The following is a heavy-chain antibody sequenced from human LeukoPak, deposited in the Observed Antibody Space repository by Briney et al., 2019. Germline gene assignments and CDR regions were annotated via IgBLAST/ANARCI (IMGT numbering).Heavy chain of an antibody. Sequence: GASVKVSCKASGYTFTGYYMHWVRQAPGQGLEWMGWINPNSGGTNYAQKFQGRVTMTRDTSISTAYMELSRLRSDDTAVYYCAGLQDTAMVTLDYWGQGTLVTVSS. D-gene: IGHD5-18*01. CDR2: INPNSGGT. V-gene: IGHV1-2*02. J-gene: IGHJ4*02. CDR3: AGLQDTAMVTLDY. CDR1: GYTFTGYY.